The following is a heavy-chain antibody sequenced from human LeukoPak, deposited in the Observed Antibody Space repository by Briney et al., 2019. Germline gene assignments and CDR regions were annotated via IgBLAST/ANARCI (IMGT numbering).Heavy chain of an antibody. J-gene: IGHJ3*02. Sequence: GGSLRLSCEASELTFSRYWMSWFRQAPGKGLEWVADIKQDGSEKYYVDSVKGRFTISRQNAKKSLFLQMNSLRAEDTAVYYCARHRSGGSQDDAFDIWGQGTMVTVSS. V-gene: IGHV3-7*01. CDR2: IKQDGSEK. D-gene: IGHD2-15*01. CDR3: ARHRSGGSQDDAFDI. CDR1: ELTFSRYW.